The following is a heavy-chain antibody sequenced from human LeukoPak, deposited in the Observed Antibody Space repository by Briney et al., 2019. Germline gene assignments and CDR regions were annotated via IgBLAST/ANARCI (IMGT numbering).Heavy chain of an antibody. J-gene: IGHJ3*02. CDR3: ATPLVTRWGAFDI. V-gene: IGHV1-8*01. CDR1: GYTFTSYD. Sequence: ASVTVSCKASGYTFTSYDINWVRQAPGQGLEWMGWMNPNSGNTGYAQKFQGRVTMTRNTSISTAYMELSSLRSEDTAVYYCATPLVTRWGAFDIWGQGTMVTVSS. CDR2: MNPNSGNT. D-gene: IGHD3-16*02.